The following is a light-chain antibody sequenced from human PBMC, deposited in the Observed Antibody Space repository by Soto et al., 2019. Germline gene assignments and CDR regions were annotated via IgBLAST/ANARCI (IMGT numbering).Light chain of an antibody. J-gene: IGKJ1*01. CDR1: QGISTY. Sequence: DIQMAQSPSSLSASVGDRVTITCRASQGISTYLNWYHQKPGKAPKLLIYAASSLQSGDPSRFSGSRSETDFTLTISSLQPEDFPTYSCQQSYSTTGTFCQGTKVEI. CDR2: AAS. CDR3: QQSYSTTGT. V-gene: IGKV1-39*01.